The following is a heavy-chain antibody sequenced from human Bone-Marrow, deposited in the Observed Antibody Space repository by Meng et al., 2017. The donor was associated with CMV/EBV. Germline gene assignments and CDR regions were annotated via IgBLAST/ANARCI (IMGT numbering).Heavy chain of an antibody. J-gene: IGHJ4*02. D-gene: IGHD6-19*01. CDR2: VPYSGII. V-gene: IGHV4-59*01. Sequence: GSLRLSCTVSGGSMSRYYWSWIRQAPGKGLEWIGYVPYSGIISYNPALKSRVSISVDMSKNQFSLSLNSVTAADTAVYYCAGGSPNGGWYQIDYWGQGMLVTFSS. CDR1: GGSMSRYY. CDR3: AGGSPNGGWYQIDY.